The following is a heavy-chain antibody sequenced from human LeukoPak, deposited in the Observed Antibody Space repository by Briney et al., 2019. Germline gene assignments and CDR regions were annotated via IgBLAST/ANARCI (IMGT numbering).Heavy chain of an antibody. J-gene: IGHJ6*02. D-gene: IGHD6-19*01. CDR3: ARGNRDTSGFYFYYGMDV. Sequence: GRSLRLSCAASGFTFDDYAMFWVRHAPGKGLEWVSGISWDSRNIGYAASVKGRFTTSRDNGKNSLYPQMNSLRPDDTALYYCARGNRDTSGFYFYYGMDVWGPGSTVTVSS. V-gene: IGHV3-9*01. CDR1: GFTFDDYA. CDR2: ISWDSRNI.